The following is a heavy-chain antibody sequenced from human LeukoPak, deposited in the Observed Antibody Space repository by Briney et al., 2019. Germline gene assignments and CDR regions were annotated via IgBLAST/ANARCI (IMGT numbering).Heavy chain of an antibody. D-gene: IGHD3-9*01. CDR2: ISAYNGNT. CDR1: GYTFTSYG. J-gene: IGHJ4*02. Sequence: ASVKVSCKASGYTFTSYGISWALQSPGQGLEWMGWISAYNGNTNYAQKLQGRVTMTTDTSTSTAYMELRSLRSDDTAVYYCARDNYDILTGYQFDYWGQGTLVTVSS. V-gene: IGHV1-18*01. CDR3: ARDNYDILTGYQFDY.